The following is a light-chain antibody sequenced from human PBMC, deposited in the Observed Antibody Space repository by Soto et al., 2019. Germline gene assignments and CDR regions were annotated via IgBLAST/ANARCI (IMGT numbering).Light chain of an antibody. J-gene: IGKJ1*01. CDR3: QQCGSSPWT. CDR2: AAS. Sequence: TQSPCTLSLSPGERATLSCRASQSVSSYYLAWYQQKPGQAPRLLIYAASSRATGIPDRFSGGGSGTDFTLTISRLEPEDFAVYYCQQCGSSPWTFGQGTKVDIK. V-gene: IGKV3-20*01. CDR1: QSVSSYY.